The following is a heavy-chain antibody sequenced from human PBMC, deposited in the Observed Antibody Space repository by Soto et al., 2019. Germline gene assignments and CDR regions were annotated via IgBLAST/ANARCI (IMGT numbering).Heavy chain of an antibody. D-gene: IGHD3-3*01. CDR3: AKGKANTVFGVDTLFDY. Sequence: HPWGSLRLSCSASVFTFSSYAMSWVRQAPGKGLEWVSLISGNGGKINYADSVKGRFTISRDNSKNTLYLQMNSLRAEDTAVYYCAKGKANTVFGVDTLFDYWGQGTQVTVSS. CDR2: ISGNGGKI. J-gene: IGHJ4*02. CDR1: VFTFSSYA. V-gene: IGHV3-23*01.